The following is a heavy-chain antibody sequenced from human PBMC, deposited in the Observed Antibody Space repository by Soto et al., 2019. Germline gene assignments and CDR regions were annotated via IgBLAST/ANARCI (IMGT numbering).Heavy chain of an antibody. D-gene: IGHD2-21*02. Sequence: QVQLQESGPGLVKPSQTLSLTCTVSGGSISSGGYYWSWIRQHLGKGLEWIGYIYYSGSTSYNPSLKSRVTISVDTSKNQFSLKLSSVTAADTAVYYCARVGWRGLLPNFDDWGQGTLVTVSS. CDR2: IYYSGST. CDR3: ARVGWRGLLPNFDD. CDR1: GGSISSGGYY. V-gene: IGHV4-31*03. J-gene: IGHJ4*02.